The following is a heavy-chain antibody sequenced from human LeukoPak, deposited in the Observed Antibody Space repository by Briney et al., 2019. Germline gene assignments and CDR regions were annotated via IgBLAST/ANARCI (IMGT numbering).Heavy chain of an antibody. V-gene: IGHV4-59*01. CDR2: IYYSGST. Sequence: SETLSLTCTVSGGSISSYYWSWIRQPPGKGLEWFGYIYYSGSTNYNPSLKSRVTISVDTSKNQFSLKLSSVTAADTAVYYCASYSYYYDSSGYFDYWGRGTLVTVSS. CDR1: GGSISSYY. J-gene: IGHJ4*02. D-gene: IGHD3-22*01. CDR3: ASYSYYYDSSGYFDY.